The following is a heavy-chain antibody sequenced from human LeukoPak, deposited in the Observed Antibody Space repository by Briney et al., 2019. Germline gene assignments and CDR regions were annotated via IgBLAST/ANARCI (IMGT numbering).Heavy chain of an antibody. CDR1: GGTFSSYA. Sequence: SVKVSCKASGGTFSSYAISWVRQAPGQGLEWMGGIIPIFGTANYAQKFQGRVTTTADESTSTAYMELSSLRSEDTAVYYCAREYPHYCGGDCYYGMDVWGQGTTVTVSS. D-gene: IGHD2-21*01. J-gene: IGHJ6*02. CDR2: IIPIFGTA. V-gene: IGHV1-69*13. CDR3: AREYPHYCGGDCYYGMDV.